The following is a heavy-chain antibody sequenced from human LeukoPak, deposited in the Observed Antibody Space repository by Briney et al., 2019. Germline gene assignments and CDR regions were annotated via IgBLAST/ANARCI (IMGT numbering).Heavy chain of an antibody. Sequence: SETLSLTCTVSGGSISSYYWSWIRQPPGKGLEWIGYIYYSGSTNYNPPLKSRVTISVDTSKNQFSLKLSSVTAADTAVYYCARVRGQMATTYFDYWGQGTLVTVSS. CDR3: ARVRGQMATTYFDY. CDR2: IYYSGST. J-gene: IGHJ4*02. CDR1: GGSISSYY. V-gene: IGHV4-59*01. D-gene: IGHD5-24*01.